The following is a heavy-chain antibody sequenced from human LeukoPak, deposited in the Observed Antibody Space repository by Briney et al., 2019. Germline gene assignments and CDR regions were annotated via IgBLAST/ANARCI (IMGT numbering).Heavy chain of an antibody. V-gene: IGHV3-30-3*01. CDR3: ARDWEWLVN. D-gene: IGHD6-19*01. Sequence: GGSLRLSCAASGFTFSSYAMHWVRQAPGKGLEWVAVISYDGRNKYYADSVKGRFTISRDNSKNTLYLQMNSLRAEDTAVYYCARDWEWLVNWGQGTLVTVSS. J-gene: IGHJ4*02. CDR2: ISYDGRNK. CDR1: GFTFSSYA.